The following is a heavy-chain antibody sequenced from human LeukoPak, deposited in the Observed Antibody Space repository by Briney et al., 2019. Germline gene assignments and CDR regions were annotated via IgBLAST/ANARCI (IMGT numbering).Heavy chain of an antibody. Sequence: PGGSLRLSCAASGFTFSSYGMHWVRQAPGKGLEWVAVISYDGTIKYYADSVKGRFTISRHNSKNTLYLQMNSLRSEDTAVYYCASGITMIVAPLGYGMDVWGQGTTVTVSS. CDR2: ISYDGTIK. D-gene: IGHD3-22*01. CDR3: ASGITMIVAPLGYGMDV. J-gene: IGHJ6*02. V-gene: IGHV3-30*03. CDR1: GFTFSSYG.